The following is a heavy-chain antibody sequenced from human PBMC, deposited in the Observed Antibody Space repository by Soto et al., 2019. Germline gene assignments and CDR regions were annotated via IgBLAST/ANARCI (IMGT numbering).Heavy chain of an antibody. CDR1: GGSISSGGYS. J-gene: IGHJ6*02. V-gene: IGHV4-61*08. D-gene: IGHD3-10*01. CDR3: ARSYTPGLVLWFGASDV. CDR2: IYYSGST. Sequence: SETLSLTGTVPGGSISSGGYSWSWIRQHPGKGLEWIGYIYYSGSTNYNPSLKSRVTISVDTSKNQFSLKLSSVTAADTAVYYCARSYTPGLVLWFGASDVWGQGTTVTVSS.